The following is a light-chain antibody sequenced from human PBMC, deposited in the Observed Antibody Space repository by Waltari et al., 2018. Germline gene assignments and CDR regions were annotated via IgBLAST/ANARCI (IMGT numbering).Light chain of an antibody. V-gene: IGLV1-40*01. CDR2: EHN. CDR3: SAWDSSLSTVL. Sequence: QSVLTQPPSASGAPGQRVTISCTGSSSNIGAGYYVSWYQQFPGTAPKLLIYEHNKRPSGVSDRFSGSKSGTSASLTITGLQSEDEADYYCSAWDSSLSTVLFGGGTRLTVL. J-gene: IGLJ2*01. CDR1: SSNIGAGYY.